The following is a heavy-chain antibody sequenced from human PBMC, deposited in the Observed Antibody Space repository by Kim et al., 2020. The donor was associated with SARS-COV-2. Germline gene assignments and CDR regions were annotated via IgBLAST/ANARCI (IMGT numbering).Heavy chain of an antibody. D-gene: IGHD6-19*01. CDR3: AREVQWLGLTGYGMDV. J-gene: IGHJ6*02. Sequence: KLQGRVTMTTDTSTSTAYMELRSLRSDDTAVYYCAREVQWLGLTGYGMDVWGQGTTVTVSS. V-gene: IGHV1-18*01.